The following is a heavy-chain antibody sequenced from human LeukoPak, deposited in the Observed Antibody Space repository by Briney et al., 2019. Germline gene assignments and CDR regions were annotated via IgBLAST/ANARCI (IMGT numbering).Heavy chain of an antibody. D-gene: IGHD3-10*01. CDR3: ARDLGLLWFGELLG. CDR1: GFTFSSYA. J-gene: IGHJ4*02. CDR2: TSYDGSNK. Sequence: GGSLRPSCAASGFTFSSYAMHWVRQAPGKGLEWVAVTSYDGSNKYYADSVKGRFTISRDNSKNTLYLQMNSLRAEDTAVYYCARDLGLLWFGELLGWGQGTLVTVSS. V-gene: IGHV3-30*04.